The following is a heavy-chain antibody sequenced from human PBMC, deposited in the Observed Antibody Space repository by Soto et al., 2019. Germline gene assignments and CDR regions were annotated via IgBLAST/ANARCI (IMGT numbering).Heavy chain of an antibody. CDR1: GDSFDSYV. Sequence: LRLSCVVSGDSFDSYVINWVRQAPGKGLEWVSAVTGSGVTTWYAESIKGRFTISRDNSKNTVFLQMNSLTAEDTALYYCTKSQSGSYFAAFDISGQATMVTGSS. D-gene: IGHD1-26*01. J-gene: IGHJ3*02. V-gene: IGHV3-23*01. CDR3: TKSQSGSYFAAFDI. CDR2: VTGSGVTT.